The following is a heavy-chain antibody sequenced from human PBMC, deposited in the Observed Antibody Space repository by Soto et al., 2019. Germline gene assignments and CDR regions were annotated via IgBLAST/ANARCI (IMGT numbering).Heavy chain of an antibody. J-gene: IGHJ6*02. CDR2: ISAYNGNT. V-gene: IGHV1-18*01. Sequence: QVQLVQSGAEVKKPGATVKVSCKASGYTFTSYGISWVRQAPGQGLEWMGWISAYNGNTNSAQKLQGRVTMTTDTSTSTAYMELRSRRSDGTAVYYCAGVKDRPPYHYYCGIDVWGQGPTGTVSS. CDR3: AGVKDRPPYHYYCGIDV. CDR1: GYTFTSYG.